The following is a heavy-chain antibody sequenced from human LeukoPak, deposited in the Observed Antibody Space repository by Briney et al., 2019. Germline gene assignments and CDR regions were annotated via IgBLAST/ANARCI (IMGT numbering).Heavy chain of an antibody. CDR1: GGSFSGYY. V-gene: IGHV4-34*01. CDR2: INHSGST. J-gene: IGHJ4*02. CDR3: ARVPYQAGCYFDY. D-gene: IGHD2-2*01. Sequence: PSETLSLTCAVYGGSFSGYYWSWIRQPPGKGLEWIGEINHSGSTNYNPSLKSRVTISVDTSKNQFSLKLSSVTAADTAVYYCARVPYQAGCYFDYWGQGTLVTVSS.